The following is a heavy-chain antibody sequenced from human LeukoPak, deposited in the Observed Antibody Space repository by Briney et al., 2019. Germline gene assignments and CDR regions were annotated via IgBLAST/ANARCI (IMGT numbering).Heavy chain of an antibody. J-gene: IGHJ4*02. D-gene: IGHD3-3*01. V-gene: IGHV1-8*03. CDR2: MNPNSANT. CDR3: ARGGYDFWSGYLNFDY. CDR1: GYTFTSYD. Sequence: GGSVKVSCKASGYTFTSYDINWVRQATGQGLEWMGWMNPNSANTGYVQKFQGRVTITRNTSISTAYMELSSLRSEDTAVYYCARGGYDFWSGYLNFDYWGQGTLVTVSS.